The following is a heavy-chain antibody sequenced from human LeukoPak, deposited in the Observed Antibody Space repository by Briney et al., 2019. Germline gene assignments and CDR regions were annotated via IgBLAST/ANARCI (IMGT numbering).Heavy chain of an antibody. V-gene: IGHV3-21*01. J-gene: IGHJ5*02. CDR1: GFTFSSYS. CDR3: ARGAMVRGVPSRFDP. CDR2: ISSSSSYI. D-gene: IGHD3-10*01. Sequence: GGSLRLSCAASGFTFSSYSMNWVRQAPGKGLEWVSSISSSSSYIYYADSVKGRFTISRDNAKNSLYLQMNSLRAEDTAVYYCARGAMVRGVPSRFDPWGQGTLVTVSS.